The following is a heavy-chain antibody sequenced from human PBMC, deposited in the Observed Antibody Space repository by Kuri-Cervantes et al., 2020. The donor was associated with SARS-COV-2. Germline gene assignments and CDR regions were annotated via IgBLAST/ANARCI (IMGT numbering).Heavy chain of an antibody. J-gene: IGHJ4*02. CDR1: GGSISNGGYS. Sequence: SETLSLTCAVSGGSISNGGYSWIWIRQPPGKSLEYIGYIFHSGTAYYNPSLKSRVAMSADRSKNQFSLNLRSVTAADTAVYYCARATLTMNFDYWGPGALVTVSS. D-gene: IGHD3-3*01. CDR3: ARATLTMNFDY. V-gene: IGHV4-30-2*01. CDR2: IFHSGTA.